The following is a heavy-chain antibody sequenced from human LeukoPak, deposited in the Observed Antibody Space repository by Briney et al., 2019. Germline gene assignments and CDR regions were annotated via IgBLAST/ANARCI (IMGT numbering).Heavy chain of an antibody. CDR3: ARGGAYYYYMDV. CDR1: GFTFSSYS. D-gene: IGHD3-10*01. Sequence: GGSLRLSCAASGFTFSSYSMNWVRQAPGKGLEWVSSVSSSSSYIYYADSVKGRFTISRDNAKNSLYLQMNSLRAEDTAVYYCARGGAYYYYMDVWGKGTTVTVSS. J-gene: IGHJ6*03. CDR2: VSSSSSYI. V-gene: IGHV3-21*01.